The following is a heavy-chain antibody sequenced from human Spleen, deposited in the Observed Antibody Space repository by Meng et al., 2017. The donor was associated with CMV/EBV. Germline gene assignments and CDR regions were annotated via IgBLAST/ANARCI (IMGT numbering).Heavy chain of an antibody. Sequence: SETLSFTCTVSGGSVRSGTNYWSWLRQPPGKELEWIGYIYYSGNTKYNPSLKSRVTLSVDTSTNQLSLKLRSVTAADTAVYYCARGGNWNFMNHYYGLDVWGQGTTVTVSS. V-gene: IGHV4-61*01. D-gene: IGHD1-7*01. J-gene: IGHJ6*02. CDR1: GGSVRSGTNY. CDR2: IYYSGNT. CDR3: ARGGNWNFMNHYYGLDV.